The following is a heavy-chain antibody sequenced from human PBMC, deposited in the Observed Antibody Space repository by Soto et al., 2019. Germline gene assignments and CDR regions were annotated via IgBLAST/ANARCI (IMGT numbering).Heavy chain of an antibody. J-gene: IGHJ6*03. CDR3: ARHIGDNYYYYYMDV. V-gene: IGHV5-51*01. CDR2: VYPGDSDT. Sequence: PGESLKISCKGSGYSFPNYWITWVRQMPGKGLEWMGVVYPGDSDTRYSPSFQGQVTISADKSISTAYLQWSSLKASDTAMYYCARHIGDNYYYYYMDVWGKGTTVTVSS. CDR1: GYSFPNYW. D-gene: IGHD1-26*01.